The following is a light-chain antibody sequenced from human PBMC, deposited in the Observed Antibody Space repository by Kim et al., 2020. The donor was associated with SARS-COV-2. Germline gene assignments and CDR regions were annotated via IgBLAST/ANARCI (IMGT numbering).Light chain of an antibody. V-gene: IGKV3-20*01. CDR2: RAS. Sequence: EIVLTQSPGTLSLSPGERATLSCRASQSVSRSYLAWYQQKPGQAPRLLIYRASSRATGIPDRFSGSGSGTDFTLTISRLEPDDFAVYYCQQYYSSPQTFGQGTKVDIK. CDR3: QQYYSSPQT. J-gene: IGKJ1*01. CDR1: QSVSRSY.